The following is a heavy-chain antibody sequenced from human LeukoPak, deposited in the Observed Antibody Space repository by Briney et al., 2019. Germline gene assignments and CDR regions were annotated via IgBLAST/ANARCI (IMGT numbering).Heavy chain of an antibody. CDR1: GYTFTSYA. CDR3: ANLSPMVRGPGAYYYGMDV. J-gene: IGHJ6*02. CDR2: INTNTGNP. Sequence: ASVKVSCKASGYTFTSYAMNWVRQAPGQGLEWMGWINTNTGNPTYAQGFTGRFVFSLDTSVSTAYLQISSLKAEDTAVYYCANLSPMVRGPGAYYYGMDVWGQGTTVTVSS. V-gene: IGHV7-4-1*02. D-gene: IGHD3-10*01.